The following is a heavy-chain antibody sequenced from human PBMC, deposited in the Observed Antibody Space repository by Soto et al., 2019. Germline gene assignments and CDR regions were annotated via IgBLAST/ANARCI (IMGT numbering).Heavy chain of an antibody. CDR2: IIPIFGTA. J-gene: IGHJ6*02. D-gene: IGHD2-15*01. CDR1: GGTFSSYA. CDR3: ARARRYCSGGSCYSAVYYYYYYGMDV. Sequence: QVQLVQSGAEVKKPGSSVKVSCKASGGTFSSYAISWVRQAPGQGLEWMGGIIPIFGTANYAQKFQGRVTITEDESTSTAYMELSSLRSEDTAVYYCARARRYCSGGSCYSAVYYYYYYGMDVWGQGTTVTVSS. V-gene: IGHV1-69*01.